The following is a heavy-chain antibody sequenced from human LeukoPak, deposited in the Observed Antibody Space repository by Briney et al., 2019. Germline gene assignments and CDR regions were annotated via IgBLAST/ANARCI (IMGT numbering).Heavy chain of an antibody. CDR1: GFIVSSNY. Sequence: GGSLRLSCAVSGFIVSSNYMSWVRQAPGKGLEWVSVIYSGGTTYYADSVKGRFTISRDNSKNTLYLQMNSLRAEDTAVYYCAKDNSGYGSGSYYNYWGQGTLVTVSS. CDR2: IYSGGTT. CDR3: AKDNSGYGSGSYYNY. J-gene: IGHJ4*02. V-gene: IGHV3-53*01. D-gene: IGHD3-10*01.